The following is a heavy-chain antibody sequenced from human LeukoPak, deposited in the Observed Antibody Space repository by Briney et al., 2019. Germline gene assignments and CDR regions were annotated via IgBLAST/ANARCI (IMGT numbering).Heavy chain of an antibody. D-gene: IGHD3-3*01. CDR1: GFIFSDYA. J-gene: IGHJ4*02. CDR3: ASGYDFSSGSKRGFDN. V-gene: IGHV3-48*01. CDR2: ISSSTTTI. Sequence: GGSLRLSCAASGFIFSDYAMNWVRQAQGKGLEWISYISSSTTTIYYADSVKGRFTISRDNAKSSLFLQMNSLRAEDTAVYYCASGYDFSSGSKRGFDNWGQGTRITVSS.